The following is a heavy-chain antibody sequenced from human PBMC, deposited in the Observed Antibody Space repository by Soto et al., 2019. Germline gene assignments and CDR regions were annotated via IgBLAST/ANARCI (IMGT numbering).Heavy chain of an antibody. Sequence: PGGSLRLSCAASGFTFRSYAMSWVRQAPGKGLEWVSAISGSGGSTYYADSVKGRFTISRDNSKNTLYLQMNSRRADDTAVYYCIKAAVRGDYWGQGTLVTVSS. V-gene: IGHV3-23*01. CDR1: GFTFRSYA. J-gene: IGHJ4*02. D-gene: IGHD3-10*01. CDR2: ISGSGGST. CDR3: IKAAVRGDY.